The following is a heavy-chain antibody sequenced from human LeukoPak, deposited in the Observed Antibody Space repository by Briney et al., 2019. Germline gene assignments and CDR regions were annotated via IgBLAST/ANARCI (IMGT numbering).Heavy chain of an antibody. V-gene: IGHV5-51*01. J-gene: IGHJ4*02. CDR1: GYTFTSYW. CDR3: ARPSSSGWYYFDY. Sequence: GESLKISCQGSGYTFTSYWIAWVRQMPGEGLEWMGIIYPGDSDTRYSPSFQGQATISADKSISTAFLQWSSLKASDSAMYYCARPSSSGWYYFDYWGQGTLVTVSS. D-gene: IGHD6-19*01. CDR2: IYPGDSDT.